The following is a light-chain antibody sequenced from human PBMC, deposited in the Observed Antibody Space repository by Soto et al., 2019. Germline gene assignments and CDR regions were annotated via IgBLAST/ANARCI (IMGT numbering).Light chain of an antibody. V-gene: IGKV4-1*01. CDR3: QQYNSYSPT. Sequence: DIVMTQSPDSLAVSLGERATINCKSSQSLLYISNNQNYLGWYQQKPGQPPKLLIYGASTRESGVPSRFSGSGSETEFTLTISGLQPGDSATYYCQQYNSYSPTFGQGTKVDIK. CDR2: GAS. J-gene: IGKJ1*01. CDR1: QSLLYISNNQNY.